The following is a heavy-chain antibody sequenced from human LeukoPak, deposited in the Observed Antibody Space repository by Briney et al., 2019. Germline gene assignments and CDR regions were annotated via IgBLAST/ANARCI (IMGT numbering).Heavy chain of an antibody. CDR1: GGSISSGGYS. CDR2: INHSGST. J-gene: IGHJ6*03. CDR3: ARGVGGNYYYYYMDV. V-gene: IGHV4-30-2*01. D-gene: IGHD4-17*01. Sequence: SETLSLTCAVSGGSISSGGYSWSWIRQPPGKGLEWIGEINHSGSTNYNPSLKSRVTISVDTSKNQFSLKLSSVTAADTAVYYCARGVGGNYYYYYMDVRGKGTTVTVSS.